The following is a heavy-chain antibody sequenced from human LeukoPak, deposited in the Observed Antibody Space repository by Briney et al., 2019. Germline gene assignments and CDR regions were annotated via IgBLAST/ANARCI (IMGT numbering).Heavy chain of an antibody. V-gene: IGHV3-9*01. D-gene: IGHD5-24*01. Sequence: GGSLRLSCAASGFTFDDYAMHWVRQAPGKGLEWVSGISWNSGSIGYADSVKGRFTISRDNAKNSLYPQMNSLRAEDTALNYCARARMATIDYWGQGTLVTVSS. CDR1: GFTFDDYA. J-gene: IGHJ4*02. CDR2: ISWNSGSI. CDR3: ARARMATIDY.